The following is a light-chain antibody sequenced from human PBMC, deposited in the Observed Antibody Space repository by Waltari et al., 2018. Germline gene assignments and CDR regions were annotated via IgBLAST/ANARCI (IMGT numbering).Light chain of an antibody. CDR3: SSYTNSGNVV. Sequence: QSALTQPASVSGSPGQAITISCTGTSSNIGRYHYVSWYQQHPGKAPKLLISEVSNRPSGVSNRFSGSKSGNTASLTISGLQAEDGAHYYCSSYTNSGNVVFGGGTKLTVL. CDR2: EVS. CDR1: SSNIGRYHY. J-gene: IGLJ2*01. V-gene: IGLV2-14*01.